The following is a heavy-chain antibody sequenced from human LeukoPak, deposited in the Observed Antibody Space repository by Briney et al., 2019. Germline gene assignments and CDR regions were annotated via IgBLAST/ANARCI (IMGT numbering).Heavy chain of an antibody. Sequence: SETLSLTCTVSGGSIASSSYYWVWIRQPPGKGLEWIGSIYYTGSTYYNPSLESRVTISVDTSNNQFSLNLASVTAADTAVYYCARDTSSTVYYYYYMDVWGKGTTVTVSS. CDR1: GGSIASSSYY. J-gene: IGHJ6*03. D-gene: IGHD6-13*01. V-gene: IGHV4-39*07. CDR3: ARDTSSTVYYYYYMDV. CDR2: IYYTGST.